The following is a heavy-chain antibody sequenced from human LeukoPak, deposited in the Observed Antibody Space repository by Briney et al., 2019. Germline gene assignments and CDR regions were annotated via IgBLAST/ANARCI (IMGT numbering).Heavy chain of an antibody. D-gene: IGHD3-10*01. CDR2: INSDGSST. J-gene: IGHJ4*02. V-gene: IGHV3-74*01. Sequence: GGSLRLSCAASGFTFSSYWMHWVRQAPGKGLVWVSRINSDGSSTSYADSVKGRFTISRDNAKNTLYLQMNSLRAEDTAVYYCARSYGSGSYYAVSPFDYWGQGTLVTVSS. CDR3: ARSYGSGSYYAVSPFDY. CDR1: GFTFSSYW.